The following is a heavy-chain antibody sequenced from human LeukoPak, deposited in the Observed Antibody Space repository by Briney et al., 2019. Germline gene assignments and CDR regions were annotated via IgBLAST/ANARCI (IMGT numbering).Heavy chain of an antibody. J-gene: IGHJ4*02. V-gene: IGHV4-4*07. D-gene: IGHD3-22*01. Sequence: SFYWSWIRQPAGKRLEWIGRIYTSGSTNYIPSLKSRVTMSVDTSKNQFSLKLSSVTAADTAVYYCARVDYYDSSVFDYWGQGTLVTVSS. CDR2: IYTSGST. CDR1: SFY. CDR3: ARVDYYDSSVFDY.